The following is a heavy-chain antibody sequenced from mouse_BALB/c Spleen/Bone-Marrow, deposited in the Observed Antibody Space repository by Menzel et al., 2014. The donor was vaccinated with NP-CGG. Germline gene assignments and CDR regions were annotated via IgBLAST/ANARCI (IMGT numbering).Heavy chain of an antibody. D-gene: IGHD2-3*01. J-gene: IGHJ3*01. V-gene: IGHV4-1*02. CDR1: GFAFSGFW. Sequence: EVMLVESGGGLVQPGGSLKLSCAASGFAFSGFWMGWVRQAPGKGLEWIGEINPDSYTINYTPSLKDRFIISRDNAKNTLYLQMNKVRSEDTDLYYCARLGYYKGFAYWGQETLVTVST. CDR3: ARLGYYKGFAY. CDR2: INPDSYTI.